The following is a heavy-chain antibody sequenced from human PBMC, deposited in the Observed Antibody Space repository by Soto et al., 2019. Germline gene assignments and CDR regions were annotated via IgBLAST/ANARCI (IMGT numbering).Heavy chain of an antibody. CDR2: IIPVFGTA. D-gene: IGHD4-17*01. CDR3: SRGDATKIVVTTYYAMDV. J-gene: IGHJ6*02. V-gene: IGHV1-69*12. Sequence: QVQLVQSGAEVKKPGSSVRVSCKASGGTLSNYGISWVRQAPGQGLEWMGGIIPVFGTANYAQKFQGRVTITADEAKGTVYMEVASLRSEDTAVYYCSRGDATKIVVTTYYAMDVWGQGTTVSVSS. CDR1: GGTLSNYG.